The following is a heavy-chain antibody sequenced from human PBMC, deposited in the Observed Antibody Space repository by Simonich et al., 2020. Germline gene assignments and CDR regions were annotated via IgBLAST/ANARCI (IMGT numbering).Heavy chain of an antibody. Sequence: EVQLVESGGGLVKPGGSLRLSCAASGFTFSSYSMNWARQAPGKGLEEVSSISSSSSYIYYADSVKGRFTISRDNAKNSLYLQMNSLRAEDTAVYYCAREIEAGNAFDIWGQGTMVTVSS. J-gene: IGHJ3*02. V-gene: IGHV3-21*01. CDR2: ISSSSSYI. CDR3: AREIEAGNAFDI. CDR1: GFTFSSYS.